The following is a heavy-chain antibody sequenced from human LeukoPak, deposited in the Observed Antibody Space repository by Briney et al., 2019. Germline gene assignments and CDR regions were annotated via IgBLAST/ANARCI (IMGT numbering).Heavy chain of an antibody. D-gene: IGHD6-13*01. V-gene: IGHV3-30*01. CDR1: GFTFSSYA. CDR2: ISYDGSNK. Sequence: PGRSLRLSCAASGFTFSSYAMHWVRQAPGKGLEWVAVISYDGSNKYYADSVKGRFTISRENSKNTLYLQMNSLRAEDTAVYYCATLTPGIAAAGRIIDYWGQGTLVTVSS. J-gene: IGHJ4*02. CDR3: ATLTPGIAAAGRIIDY.